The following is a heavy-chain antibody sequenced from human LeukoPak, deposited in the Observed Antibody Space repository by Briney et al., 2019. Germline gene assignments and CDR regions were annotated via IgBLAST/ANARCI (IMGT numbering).Heavy chain of an antibody. Sequence: SQTLSLTCTVSGGSISSGGYYWSWIRQHPGKGLEWIGYIYYGGSTYYNPSLKSRVTISVDTSKNQFSLKLSSVTAADTAVYYCAREVAGHIDYWGQGTLVTVSS. CDR2: IYYGGST. CDR1: GGSISSGGYY. CDR3: AREVAGHIDY. V-gene: IGHV4-31*03. J-gene: IGHJ4*02.